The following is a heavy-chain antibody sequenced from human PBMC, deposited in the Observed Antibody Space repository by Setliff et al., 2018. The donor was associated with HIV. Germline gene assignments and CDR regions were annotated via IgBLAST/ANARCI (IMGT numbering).Heavy chain of an antibody. J-gene: IGHJ4*02. CDR2: IDANTGIP. V-gene: IGHV7-4-1*02. CDR3: ARDFLGDPDWSLDY. D-gene: IGHD3-9*01. Sequence: GASVKVSCKASGGTFSSYAISWVRQAPGQGLEWMGYIDANTGIPTYAQALSGRFVFSLDTSVTTAYLQISSLTAEDTAVYYCARDFLGDPDWSLDYWGQGTLVTVSS. CDR1: GGTFSSYA.